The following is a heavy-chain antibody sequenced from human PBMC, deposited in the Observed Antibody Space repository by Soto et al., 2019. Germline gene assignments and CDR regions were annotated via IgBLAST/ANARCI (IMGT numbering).Heavy chain of an antibody. V-gene: IGHV4-61*01. Sequence: XGTLALTCTVSGDPVSSGSFYWSWIRQPPGRGLEWIGYVYYTGNSNNSPSLKSRVTISIDTSKNEFSLKLRSVTAADTAVYYCARKDYDSRLDFWGQGTLVTVSS. CDR1: GDPVSSGSFY. CDR3: ARKDYDSRLDF. CDR2: VYYTGNS. D-gene: IGHD3-22*01. J-gene: IGHJ4*02.